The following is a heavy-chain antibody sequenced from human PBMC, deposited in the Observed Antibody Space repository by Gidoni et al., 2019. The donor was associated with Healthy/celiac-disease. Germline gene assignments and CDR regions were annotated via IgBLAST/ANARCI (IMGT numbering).Heavy chain of an antibody. Sequence: QVQLQESGPGLVKPSETLSLTCTFSGGSISSYYWCSIRQPPGKGLEWIGYIYYSGSTNYNPSLKSRVTISVDTSKNQFSLKLSSVTAADTAVYYCARRRYYYDSSGPHDHYYYGMDVWGQGTTVTVSS. D-gene: IGHD3-22*01. CDR1: GGSISSYY. V-gene: IGHV4-59*01. CDR2: IYYSGST. CDR3: ARRRYYYDSSGPHDHYYYGMDV. J-gene: IGHJ6*02.